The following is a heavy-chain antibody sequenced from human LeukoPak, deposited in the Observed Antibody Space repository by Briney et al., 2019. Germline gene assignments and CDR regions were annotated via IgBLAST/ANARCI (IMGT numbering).Heavy chain of an antibody. D-gene: IGHD5-18*01. CDR2: IWHDGNNK. J-gene: IGHJ4*02. CDR3: ARDGAYSYTY. V-gene: IGHV3-33*08. CDR1: GFTFSSYA. Sequence: GGSLRLSCAASGFTFSSYAMNWVRQAPGKGLEWVAIIWHDGNNKYYADSVRGRFTISRDNSKNTLYQEMNSLRAEDTAVYYCARDGAYSYTYWGQGTLVIVSS.